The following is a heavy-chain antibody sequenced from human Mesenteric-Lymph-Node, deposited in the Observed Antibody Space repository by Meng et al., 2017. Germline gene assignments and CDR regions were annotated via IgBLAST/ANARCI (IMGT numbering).Heavy chain of an antibody. CDR1: GFTFGDYA. D-gene: IGHD2-21*02. Sequence: SLKISCTASGFTFGDYAMSWFRQAPGKGLEWVGFIRSKAYGGTTEYAASVKGRFTISRDDSKSIAYLQMNSLKTEDTAVYYCTRDVLAYCGGDCYSIYYYYYGMDVWGQGTTVTVSS. J-gene: IGHJ6*02. V-gene: IGHV3-49*03. CDR2: IRSKAYGGTT. CDR3: TRDVLAYCGGDCYSIYYYYYGMDV.